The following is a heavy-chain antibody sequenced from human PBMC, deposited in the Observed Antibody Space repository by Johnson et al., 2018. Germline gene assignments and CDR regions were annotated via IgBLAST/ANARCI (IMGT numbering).Heavy chain of an antibody. CDR1: GGTFSNYA. CDR3: ARDQFVVRGVMAHAFDI. CDR2: IIPIFGSA. Sequence: QVQLVQSGAEVRKPGSSVKVSCKASGGTFSNYAITWVRQAPGQGLEWMGGIIPIFGSANYAQKFQGRVTITADESTSTAYMELSSRRAEDTAGYYCARDQFVVRGVMAHAFDIWGQGTMVTVSS. J-gene: IGHJ3*02. V-gene: IGHV1-69*01. D-gene: IGHD3-10*01.